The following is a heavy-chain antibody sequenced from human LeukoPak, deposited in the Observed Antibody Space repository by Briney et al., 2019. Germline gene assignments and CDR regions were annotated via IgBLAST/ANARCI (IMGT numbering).Heavy chain of an antibody. CDR1: GYTFTSYG. J-gene: IGHJ5*02. D-gene: IGHD6-25*01. V-gene: IGHV1-18*01. CDR3: ARDSSVSVDWFDP. Sequence: ASVKVSCKASGYTFTSYGISWVRQAPGQGLEWMGWISAYNGNTNYAQKLQGRVTITADESTSTAYMELSSLRSEDTAVYYCARDSSVSVDWFDPWGQGTLVTVSS. CDR2: ISAYNGNT.